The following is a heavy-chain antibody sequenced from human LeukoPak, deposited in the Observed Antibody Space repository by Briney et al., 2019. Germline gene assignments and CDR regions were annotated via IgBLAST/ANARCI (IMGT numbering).Heavy chain of an antibody. CDR3: TTGNWGSFSY. V-gene: IGHV3-15*01. D-gene: IGHD7-27*01. J-gene: IGHJ4*02. Sequence: GGSLKLSCAASGFTFSNAWMNWVRQAPGKGLEWVGRIKSRSDGGTTDYVAPVKGRFTISRDDSKHTMYLQVNSLTPEDTAVYYCTTGNWGSFSYWGQGTLVTVSS. CDR1: GFTFSNAW. CDR2: IKSRSDGGTT.